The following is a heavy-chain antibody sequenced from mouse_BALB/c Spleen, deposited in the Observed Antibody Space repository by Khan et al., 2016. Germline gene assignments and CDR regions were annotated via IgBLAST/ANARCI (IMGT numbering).Heavy chain of an antibody. V-gene: IGHV14-1*02. CDR2: IYPENGNA. CDR3: ARSYYGNYAWFAY. CDR1: GFNIIHYY. J-gene: IGHJ3*01. D-gene: IGHD2-10*01. Sequence: VQLQQSGAELVRPGALVKLSCKASGFNIIHYYMHWVKQRPEQGLEWIGWIYPENGNAINDPKFQGKAIITADTSSNTVYLQLTSLTSEDTAVXYAARSYYGNYAWFAYWGQGTRVTVSA.